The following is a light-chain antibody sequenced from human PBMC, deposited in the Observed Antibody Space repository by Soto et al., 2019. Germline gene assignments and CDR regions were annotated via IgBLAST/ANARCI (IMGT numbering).Light chain of an antibody. CDR3: TSYTAKNTLV. CDR1: TSDIHDFNS. CDR2: DVN. Sequence: QSVLTQHASVSESPGQSITISCSGPTSDIHDFNSISWYRHHPGKAPRLIVYDVNKRPSGISPRFSGSKSGLTASLTISGLQGEDEADYFCTSYTAKNTLVFGTGTKVTV. J-gene: IGLJ1*01. V-gene: IGLV2-14*01.